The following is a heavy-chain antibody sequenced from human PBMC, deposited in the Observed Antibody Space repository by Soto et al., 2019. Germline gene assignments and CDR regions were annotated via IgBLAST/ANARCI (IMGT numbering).Heavy chain of an antibody. J-gene: IGHJ4*02. CDR2: ISYDGSNK. D-gene: IGHD6-19*01. CDR3: ARASSSGWYMGGY. V-gene: IGHV3-30-3*01. Sequence: QVQLVESGGGVVQPGRSLRLSCAASGFTFSSYAMHWVRQAPGKGLEWGAVISYDGSNKYYADSVKGRFTISRDNSKNTLYLQMNSLRAEDTAVYYCARASSSGWYMGGYWGQRTLVTVSS. CDR1: GFTFSSYA.